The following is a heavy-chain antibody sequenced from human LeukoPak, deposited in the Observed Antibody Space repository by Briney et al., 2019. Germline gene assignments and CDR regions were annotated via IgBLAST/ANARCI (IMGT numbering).Heavy chain of an antibody. CDR1: GGSISSSSYY. V-gene: IGHV4-39*01. CDR2: IYYSWST. CDR3: ARSPVFWYSSTWFPYFFDY. J-gene: IGHJ4*02. D-gene: IGHD6-13*01. Sequence: PSGTLSLTCTDSGGSISSSSYYWGWIRQPPGKGLEWIGSIYYSWSTYYNPSLRSRVTISVDTSRNQFSLRQSSVTAADAAVFYCARSPVFWYSSTWFPYFFDYWGQGTLVSVSS.